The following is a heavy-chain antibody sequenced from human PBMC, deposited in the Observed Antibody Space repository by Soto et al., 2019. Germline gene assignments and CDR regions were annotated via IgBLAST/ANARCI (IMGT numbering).Heavy chain of an antibody. Sequence: QITVKESGPKLVKPSQTLTLTCAFSGFSLSTSGVGVRWVRQPPGKAPEWLALIYWDDDKRYRPSLKSSLSITKDTSKDQVVFTMTNMDPVDTAKYYCVHQDWNNNTYDFDLWGCGTLVTVSS. CDR1: GFSLSTSGVG. J-gene: IGHJ2*01. CDR3: VHQDWNNNTYDFDL. D-gene: IGHD1-1*01. V-gene: IGHV2-5*02. CDR2: IYWDDDK.